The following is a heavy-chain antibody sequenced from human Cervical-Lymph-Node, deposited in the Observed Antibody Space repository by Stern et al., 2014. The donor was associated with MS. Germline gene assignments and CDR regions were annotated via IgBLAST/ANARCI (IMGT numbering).Heavy chain of an antibody. V-gene: IGHV4-31*03. D-gene: IGHD2-2*01. Sequence: QVQLQESGPGLVKPSQTLSLTCTVSGGSISSGGYFWSWIRQHPGKGLEWIGYIYHSGSTYYNPSLKSRVIISVDTSNNQLYLNMTSETAADTAVYYCARKGAIVPAAIENWFDSWGQGTLVTVSS. CDR2: IYHSGST. J-gene: IGHJ5*01. CDR3: ARKGAIVPAAIENWFDS. CDR1: GGSISSGGYF.